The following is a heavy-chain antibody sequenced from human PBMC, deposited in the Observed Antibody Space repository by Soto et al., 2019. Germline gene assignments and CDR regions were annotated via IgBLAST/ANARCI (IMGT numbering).Heavy chain of an antibody. D-gene: IGHD2-8*01. CDR2: INPNSGGT. J-gene: IGHJ5*02. CDR1: GYTFTGYY. Sequence: GASVKVSCKASGYTFTGYYMHWVRQAPGQGLEWMGWINPNSGGTNYAQKFQGRVTMTRDTSISTAYMELSRLRSDDTAVYYCARGPLVGYCTNGVCHYFDPWGQGTLVTVSS. CDR3: ARGPLVGYCTNGVCHYFDP. V-gene: IGHV1-2*02.